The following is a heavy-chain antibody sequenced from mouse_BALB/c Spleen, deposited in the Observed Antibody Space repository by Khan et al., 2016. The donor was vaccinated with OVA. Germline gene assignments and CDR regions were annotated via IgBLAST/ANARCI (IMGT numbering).Heavy chain of an antibody. V-gene: IGHV3-2*02. CDR3: ARGRTY. CDR1: GYSITSDYA. J-gene: IGHJ4*01. Sequence: QLQESGPGLVKPSQSLSLTCTVTGYSITSDYAWNWIRQFPGSKLEWMGYISYSGSSSYHPSLKSRISITRDTSKNQFFLQLNSMTTEDTATYYCARGRTYWGQGTSVTVSS. CDR2: ISYSGSS.